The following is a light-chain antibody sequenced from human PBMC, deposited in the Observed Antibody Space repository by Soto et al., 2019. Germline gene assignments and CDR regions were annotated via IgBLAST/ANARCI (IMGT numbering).Light chain of an antibody. CDR1: QSGLYSSNNKNY. CDR3: QQYYSTPWT. V-gene: IGKV4-1*01. CDR2: WAS. J-gene: IGKJ1*01. Sequence: DIVMTQSPDSLAVSLGERATINCKSSQSGLYSSNNKNYLAWYQQKPGQPPKLLIYWASTRESGVPDRISGSGSGTDFTLTISSLQAEDVAVYYCQQYYSTPWTFGQGTKVEIK.